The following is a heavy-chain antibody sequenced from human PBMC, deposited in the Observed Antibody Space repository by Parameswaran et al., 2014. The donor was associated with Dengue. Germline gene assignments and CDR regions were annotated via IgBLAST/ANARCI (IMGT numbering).Heavy chain of an antibody. J-gene: IGHJ5*02. V-gene: IGHV4-30-4*01. D-gene: IGHD5-18*01. CDR3: ARDSKGYSYGINWFDP. Sequence: RWIRQPPGKGLEWIGYIYYSGSTYYNPSLKSRVTISVDTSKNQFSLKLSSVTAADTAVYYCARDSKGYSYGINWFDPWGQGTLVTVSS. CDR2: IYYSGST.